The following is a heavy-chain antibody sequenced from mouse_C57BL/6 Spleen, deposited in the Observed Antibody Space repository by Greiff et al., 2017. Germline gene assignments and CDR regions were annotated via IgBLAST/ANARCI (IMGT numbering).Heavy chain of an antibody. CDR1: GYTFTDYN. CDR2: INPNNGGT. D-gene: IGHD1-1*01. CDR3: ARSVGSRYWYFDV. J-gene: IGHJ1*03. Sequence: VQLKQSGPELVKPGASVKIPCKASGYTFTDYNMDWVKQSHGKSLEWIGDINPNNGGTIYNQKFKGKATLTVDKSSSTAYMELRSLTSEDTAVYYCARSVGSRYWYFDVWGTGTTVTVSS. V-gene: IGHV1-18*01.